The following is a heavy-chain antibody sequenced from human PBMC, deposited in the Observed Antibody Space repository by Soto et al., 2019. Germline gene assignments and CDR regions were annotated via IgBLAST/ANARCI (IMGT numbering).Heavy chain of an antibody. D-gene: IGHD6-19*01. V-gene: IGHV4-61*01. CDR2: IYYSGST. CDR3: ARDLSIAVAGTPYYYYYGMDV. J-gene: IGHJ6*02. Sequence: SETLSLTCTVSGGSVSSGSYYWSWIRQPPGKGLEWIGYIYYSGSTNYNPSLKSRVTISVDTSKNQFSLKLSSVTAADTAVYYCARDLSIAVAGTPYYYYYGMDVWGQGTTVTV. CDR1: GGSVSSGSYY.